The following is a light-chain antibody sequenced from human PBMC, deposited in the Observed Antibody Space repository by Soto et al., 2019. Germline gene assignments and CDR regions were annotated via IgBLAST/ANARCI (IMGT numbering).Light chain of an antibody. Sequence: QSALTQPPSASGSPGQSVTISCTGSSSDVGAYNYVSWYQQHPGKAPKLMIYEVSKRPSGVPDRFSGSKSGNTASLTVSGLQAEDEDDYYCKSYADNKEVFGGGTKLTVL. CDR3: KSYADNKEV. CDR2: EVS. CDR1: SSDVGAYNY. V-gene: IGLV2-8*01. J-gene: IGLJ2*01.